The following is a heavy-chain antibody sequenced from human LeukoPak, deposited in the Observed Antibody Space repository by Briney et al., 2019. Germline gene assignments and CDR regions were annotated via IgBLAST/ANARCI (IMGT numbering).Heavy chain of an antibody. CDR2: IYYSGST. D-gene: IGHD3-10*01. J-gene: IGHJ6*03. CDR1: GGSISSYY. V-gene: IGHV4-59*12. CDR3: ARDGEDSDYYMDV. Sequence: SETLSLTCTVSGGSISSYYWSWIRQPPGKGLEWIGYIYYSGSTNYNPSLKSRVTISVDTSKNQFSLKLSSVTAADTAVYYCARDGEDSDYYMDVWGKGTTVTVSS.